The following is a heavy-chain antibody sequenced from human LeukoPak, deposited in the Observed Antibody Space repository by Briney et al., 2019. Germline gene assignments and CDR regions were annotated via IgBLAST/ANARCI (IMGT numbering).Heavy chain of an antibody. Sequence: ASVKVSCKSSGYTFTGYYMHWVRRAPGQGLGWMGWINPNSGGTNYAQKFQGRVTMTRDTSISTAYMELSRLRSDDTAVYYCARDSSTWGNYGMDVWGQGTTVTVSS. J-gene: IGHJ6*02. CDR2: INPNSGGT. D-gene: IGHD6-13*01. CDR1: GYTFTGYY. V-gene: IGHV1-2*02. CDR3: ARDSSTWGNYGMDV.